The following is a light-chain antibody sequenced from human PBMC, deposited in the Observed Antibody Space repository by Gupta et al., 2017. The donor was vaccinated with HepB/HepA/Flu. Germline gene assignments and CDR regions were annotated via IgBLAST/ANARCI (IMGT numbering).Light chain of an antibody. Sequence: DIQMTQSPSSLSASVGDRVTTSCRASQNIVTYLIWYQQIPGKAPKLLIYGASSLQTGVPSRFSGSGSGTDFTLNISSLQPEDFATYYCQQSYSLPVTFGQGTKLEIK. CDR3: QQSYSLPVT. V-gene: IGKV1-39*01. CDR2: GAS. CDR1: QNIVTY. J-gene: IGKJ2*01.